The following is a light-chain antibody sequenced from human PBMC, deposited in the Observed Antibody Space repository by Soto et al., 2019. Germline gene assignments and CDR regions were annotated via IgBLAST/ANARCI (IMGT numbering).Light chain of an antibody. CDR1: QSISSW. Sequence: DIQMTQSPSTLSASVLYRVTITFRASQSISSWLAWYQQKPGKAPKLLIYDASSLESGVPSRFSGSGSGTEFTLTISSLQPDDFATYYCQKYNSYSRGFGPGTKVDIK. CDR3: QKYNSYSRG. CDR2: DAS. V-gene: IGKV1-5*01. J-gene: IGKJ3*01.